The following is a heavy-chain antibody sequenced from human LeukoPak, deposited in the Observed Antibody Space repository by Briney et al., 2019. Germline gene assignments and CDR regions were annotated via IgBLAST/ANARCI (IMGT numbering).Heavy chain of an antibody. J-gene: IGHJ3*02. D-gene: IGHD3-3*01. CDR1: GYSFTSYW. CDR3: ARQDSLRFLEWSYDAFDI. CDR2: IYPGDSDT. Sequence: SGESLKISCKGSGYSFTSYWIGWVRPMPGKGLEWMGIIYPGDSDTRYSPSFQGQVTISADKSISTAYLQWSSLKASDTAMYYCARQDSLRFLEWSYDAFDIWGQGTMVTVSS. V-gene: IGHV5-51*01.